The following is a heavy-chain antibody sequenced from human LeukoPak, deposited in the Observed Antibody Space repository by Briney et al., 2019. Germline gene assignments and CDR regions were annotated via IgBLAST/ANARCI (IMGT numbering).Heavy chain of an antibody. CDR2: IDYSANT. D-gene: IGHD2-2*01. J-gene: IGHJ5*02. CDR3: ARVYYQLLSAWFDP. Sequence: SETLSLTCTISDGSISSGDYYWSWIRQPPGKGLEWIGYIDYSANTCYNPSLKSRVTISADTPKNHFSLNVSSVTAADTAVYYCARVYYQLLSAWFDPWGQGTLVTVSS. CDR1: DGSISSGDYY. V-gene: IGHV4-30-4*01.